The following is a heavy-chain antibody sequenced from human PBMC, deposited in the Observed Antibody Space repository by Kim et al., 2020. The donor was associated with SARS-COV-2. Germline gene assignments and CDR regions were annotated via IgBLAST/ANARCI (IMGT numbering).Heavy chain of an antibody. CDR1: GFAFSNYW. D-gene: IGHD4-4*01. CDR2: IRGDGSEK. J-gene: IGHJ4*02. CDR3: ARDLGDYTNYGAY. Sequence: GGSLRLSCAASGFAFSNYWMSWVRQAPGTGLEWVANIRGDGSEKYYVDSVKGRFTISRDNAQSSLYLQMNSLRVEDTAVYYCARDLGDYTNYGAYWGQGTLVTVSS. V-gene: IGHV3-7*01.